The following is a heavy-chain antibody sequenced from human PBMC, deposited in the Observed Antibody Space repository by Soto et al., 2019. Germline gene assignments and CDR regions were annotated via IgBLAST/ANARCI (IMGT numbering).Heavy chain of an antibody. J-gene: IGHJ4*02. Sequence: GPSVKVSCKAYDFSFTRHGISWVRQAPGQGLEWMGWISLYNGNTNYAQQFQGRVTMTTDTSTSTAYMELRSLRSDDTAMYFCAIYHLELFRFDYWGQGTLVTVSS. CDR2: ISLYNGNT. D-gene: IGHD2-2*01. V-gene: IGHV1-18*04. CDR1: DFSFTRHG. CDR3: AIYHLELFRFDY.